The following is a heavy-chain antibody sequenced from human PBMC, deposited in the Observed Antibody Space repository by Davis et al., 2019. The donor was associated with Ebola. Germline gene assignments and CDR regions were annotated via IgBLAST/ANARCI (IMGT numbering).Heavy chain of an antibody. CDR1: GFTFSNYA. CDR2: ITVAGGST. CDR3: ASLPDDYADY. Sequence: GESLKISCAASGFTFSNYAMSWVRQAPGKGLEWVSSITVAGGSTYYADSVKGRFIVSRDNFKNTMYLRMYNLRADDTAVYYCASLPDDYADYWGQGTLVTVSS. J-gene: IGHJ4*02. D-gene: IGHD1-14*01. V-gene: IGHV3-23*01.